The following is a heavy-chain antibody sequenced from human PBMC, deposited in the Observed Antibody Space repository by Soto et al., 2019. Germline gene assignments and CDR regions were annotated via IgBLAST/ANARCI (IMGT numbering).Heavy chain of an antibody. CDR1: GFTFTSYW. CDR2: ISASGGTT. D-gene: IGHD3-3*01. CDR3: AKKAGDYDFWTSFTYYFDF. V-gene: IGHV3-23*01. J-gene: IGHJ4*02. Sequence: PGGSLRLSCAASGFTFTSYWMSWVRQAPGKGLEWVSTISASGGTTYYADSVKGRLTISRDNSKNTLYLQMNSLGAEDTAIYYCAKKAGDYDFWTSFTYYFDFWGQGTLVTVS.